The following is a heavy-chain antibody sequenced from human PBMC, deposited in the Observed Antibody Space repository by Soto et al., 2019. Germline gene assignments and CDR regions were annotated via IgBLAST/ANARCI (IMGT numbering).Heavy chain of an antibody. J-gene: IGHJ3*02. V-gene: IGHV4-59*01. CDR3: ARDQRSYYDYVWGSYRYRAFDI. Sequence: SETLSLTCTVSGGSISSYYWSWIRQPPGKGLEWIGYIYYSGSTNYNPSLKSRVTISVDTSKNQFSLKLSSVTAADTAVYYCARDQRSYYDYVWGSYRYRAFDIWGQGTMVTVS. CDR1: GGSISSYY. D-gene: IGHD3-16*02. CDR2: IYYSGST.